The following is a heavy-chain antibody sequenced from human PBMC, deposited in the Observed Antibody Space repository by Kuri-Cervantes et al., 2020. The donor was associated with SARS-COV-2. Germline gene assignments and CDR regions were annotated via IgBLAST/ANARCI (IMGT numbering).Heavy chain of an antibody. CDR2: ISYDGSNK. Sequence: GGSLRLSCAASGFTFSSYAMHWVRQAPGKGLEWVAVISYDGSNKYYADSVKGRFTISRDNSKNTLYLQMNSLRAEDTAVYYCAREPSGDGDYYYYYGMDVWGQGTTDTVSS. D-gene: IGHD3-10*01. J-gene: IGHJ6*02. CDR1: GFTFSSYA. CDR3: AREPSGDGDYYYYYGMDV. V-gene: IGHV3-30-3*01.